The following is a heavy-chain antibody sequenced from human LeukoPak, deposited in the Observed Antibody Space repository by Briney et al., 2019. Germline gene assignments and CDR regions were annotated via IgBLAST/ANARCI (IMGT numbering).Heavy chain of an antibody. CDR1: GGTFSSYA. J-gene: IGHJ4*02. D-gene: IGHD3-10*01. Sequence: ASVKVSCKASGGTFSSYAISWVRQAPGQGLEWMGGIIPIFGTANYAQKFQGRVTITADKSTSTAYMELSSLRSEDTAVYYCARQGTYYYGSGSSWGLDYWGQGTLVTVSS. CDR2: IIPIFGTA. CDR3: ARQGTYYYGSGSSWGLDY. V-gene: IGHV1-69*06.